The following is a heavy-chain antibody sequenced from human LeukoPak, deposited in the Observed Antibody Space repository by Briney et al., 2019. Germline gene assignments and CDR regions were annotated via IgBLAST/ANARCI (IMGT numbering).Heavy chain of an antibody. V-gene: IGHV4-34*01. Sequence: PSETLSLTCAVYGASLNGHYWSWIRQPPGKGLEWVGEGSDVGGTKYNPSLKSRVTISVDTSKNQFSLKLSSVTAADTAVYYCARVLRPGLGLRLGFDIWGQGTMVTVSS. D-gene: IGHD3-16*01. J-gene: IGHJ3*02. CDR2: GSDVGGT. CDR3: ARVLRPGLGLRLGFDI. CDR1: GASLNGHY.